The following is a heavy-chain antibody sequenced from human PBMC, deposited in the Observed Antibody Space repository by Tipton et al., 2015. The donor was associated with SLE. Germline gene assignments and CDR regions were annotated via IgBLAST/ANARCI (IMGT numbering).Heavy chain of an antibody. J-gene: IGHJ3*01. CDR1: GGSFSGYY. V-gene: IGHV4-59*01. D-gene: IGHD3-16*01. CDR2: IYDSGNT. CDR3: ARGLHKAHYEYPWGSPFDV. Sequence: TLSLTCAVYGGSFSGYYWSWIRQPPGKGLEWIGYIYDSGNTKYNPSLERRVTISEDTSKNQFSLELISVTAADTAVYYCARGLHKAHYEYPWGSPFDVGGQGISVVVSS.